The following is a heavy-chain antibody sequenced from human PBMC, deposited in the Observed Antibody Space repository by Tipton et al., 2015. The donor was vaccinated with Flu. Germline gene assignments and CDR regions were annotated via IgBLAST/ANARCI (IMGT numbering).Heavy chain of an antibody. CDR1: GFTFSSYS. CDR3: ARERGTMIVVDCFYY. J-gene: IGHJ4*02. CDR2: ISSSSSYI. Sequence: SLRLSCAASGFTFSSYSMNWVRQAPGKGLEWVSSISSSSSYIYYADSVKGRFTISRDNAKDSLYLQMNSLRAEDTAVYYCARERGTMIVVDCFYYWGQGTLVTVSS. V-gene: IGHV3-21*01. D-gene: IGHD3-22*01.